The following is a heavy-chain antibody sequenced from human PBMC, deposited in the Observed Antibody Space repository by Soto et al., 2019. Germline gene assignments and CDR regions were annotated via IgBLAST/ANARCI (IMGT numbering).Heavy chain of an antibody. CDR1: GYTFTSYG. CDR3: ARDPGLGYYYDSSVDY. V-gene: IGHV1-18*04. CDR2: ISAYNGNT. Sequence: GASVKVSCKASGYTFTSYGISWVRQAPGQGLEWTGWISAYNGNTNYAQKLQGRVTMTTDTSTSTAYMELRSLRSDDTAVYYCARDPGLGYYYDSSVDYWGQGTLVTVSS. D-gene: IGHD3-22*01. J-gene: IGHJ4*02.